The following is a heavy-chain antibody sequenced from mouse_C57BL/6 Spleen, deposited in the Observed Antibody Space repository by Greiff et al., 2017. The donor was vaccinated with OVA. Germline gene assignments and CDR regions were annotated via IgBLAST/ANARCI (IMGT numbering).Heavy chain of an antibody. CDR2: IDPSDSYT. V-gene: IGHV1-50*01. D-gene: IGHD1-1*01. Sequence: QVQLKQPGAELVKPGASVKLSCKASGYTFTSYWMQWVKQRPGQGLEWIGEIDPSDSYTNYNQKFKGKATLTVDTSSSTAYMQLSSLTSEDSAVYYCATTVVNYFDYWGQGTTLTVSS. J-gene: IGHJ2*01. CDR1: GYTFTSYW. CDR3: ATTVVNYFDY.